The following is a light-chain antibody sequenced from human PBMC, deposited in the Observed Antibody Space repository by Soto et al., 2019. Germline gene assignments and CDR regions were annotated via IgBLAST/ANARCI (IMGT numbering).Light chain of an antibody. V-gene: IGKV1-5*01. J-gene: IGKJ1*01. CDR1: QSISRW. CDR2: DAS. CDR3: QQYNNFYPSP. Sequence: IQMTQSPSSLSASVGDRVTITCRASQSISRWLAWYQRKPGKAPKLLIYDASSFESGVPSRFSGSRSGTEFTLTISSLQHDDFANYYCQQYNNFYPSPFGQGTKVDIK.